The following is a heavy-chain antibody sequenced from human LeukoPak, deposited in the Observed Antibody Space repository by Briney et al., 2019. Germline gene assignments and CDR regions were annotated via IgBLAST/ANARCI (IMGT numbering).Heavy chain of an antibody. CDR2: XXXXGNA. J-gene: IGHJ3*02. Sequence: GGSLRLSCAAVGFTVSSNYLSWGRQAPGKGLEXXXXXXXXGNAHYADSVQGRFTISRDKSKNSLYLQMNSLRVEDTAVYYCASSGYYDSRGFYLPDGLHIWGHGTIVTVAS. CDR1: GFTVSSNY. V-gene: IGHV3-66*01. CDR3: ASSGYYDSRGFYLPDGLHI. D-gene: IGHD3-22*01.